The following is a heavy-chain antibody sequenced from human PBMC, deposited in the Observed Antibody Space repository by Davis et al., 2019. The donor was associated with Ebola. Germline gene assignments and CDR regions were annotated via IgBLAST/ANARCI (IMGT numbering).Heavy chain of an antibody. CDR1: GYTFTGYY. CDR2: INPYNGGT. Sequence: ASVKVSCKASGYTFTGYYMHWVRRAPGQGLEWMGRINPYNGGTNYAQKFQGRVTMTRDTSISTAYMELSRLTSDDTAVYYCARVSVYYDILTGTDYFDYWGQGTLVTVSS. CDR3: ARVSVYYDILTGTDYFDY. D-gene: IGHD3-9*01. V-gene: IGHV1-2*06. J-gene: IGHJ4*02.